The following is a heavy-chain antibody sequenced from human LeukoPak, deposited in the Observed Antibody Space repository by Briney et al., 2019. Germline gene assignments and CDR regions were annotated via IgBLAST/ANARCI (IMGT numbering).Heavy chain of an antibody. J-gene: IGHJ4*02. CDR1: GFTFSSYW. D-gene: IGHD3-22*01. CDR2: IYSGGNT. Sequence: GGSLRLSCAASGFTFSSYWMSWVRQAPGKGLEWVSVIYSGGNTYYADSVKGRFTISRDNSKNTLYLQMNSLRAEDTAVYYCARVFPDNYDSSGYLDYWGQGTLVTVSS. V-gene: IGHV3-66*01. CDR3: ARVFPDNYDSSGYLDY.